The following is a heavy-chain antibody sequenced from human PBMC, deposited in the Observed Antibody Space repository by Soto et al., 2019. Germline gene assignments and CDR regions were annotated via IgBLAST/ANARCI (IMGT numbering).Heavy chain of an antibody. CDR3: TLTYHDGSESYYFQY. CDR1: GFTFSRYG. J-gene: IGHJ1*01. V-gene: IGHV3-30*02. D-gene: IGHD3-10*01. Sequence: GGSLRLSCAASGFTFSRYGMHWVRQAPGKGLEWVAFIWFDGSKKYYADSVKGRFTISRDNSKNTLYLQMNSLRVEDTAVYYCTLTYHDGSESYYFQYWGQGNLVTVSS. CDR2: IWFDGSKK.